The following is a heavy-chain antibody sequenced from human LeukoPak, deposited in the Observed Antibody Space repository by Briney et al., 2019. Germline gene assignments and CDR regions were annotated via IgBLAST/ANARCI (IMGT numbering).Heavy chain of an antibody. CDR1: GYTFTCYY. J-gene: IGHJ6*02. CDR2: INPNSGGT. Sequence: ASVKVSCKASGYTFTCYYMHWVRQAPGQGLEWMGWINPNSGGTNYAQKFQGRVTMTRDTSISTAYMELSRLRSDDTAVYYCARDSSSWGNYGMDVWGQGTTVTVSS. CDR3: ARDSSSWGNYGMDV. V-gene: IGHV1-2*02. D-gene: IGHD6-13*01.